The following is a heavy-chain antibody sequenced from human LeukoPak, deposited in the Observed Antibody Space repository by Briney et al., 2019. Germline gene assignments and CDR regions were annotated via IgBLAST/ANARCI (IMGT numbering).Heavy chain of an antibody. J-gene: IGHJ3*02. V-gene: IGHV4-59*01. CDR2: IYNSGST. CDR3: AREGYSPYRLTYANHAFDI. CDR1: GGSISSYY. D-gene: IGHD5-12*01. Sequence: PSETLSLTCTVSGGSISSYYWSWIRHSPGMGLEWIGYIYNSGSTNYNPSLKSRVTISVDTSKNQFSLKLSSVTAADTAVYYCAREGYSPYRLTYANHAFDIWGQGTMVTVSS.